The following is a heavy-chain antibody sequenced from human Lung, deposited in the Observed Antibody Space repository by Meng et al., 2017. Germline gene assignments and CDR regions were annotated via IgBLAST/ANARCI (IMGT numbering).Heavy chain of an antibody. CDR3: AGRVMGAAAYDF. CDR1: GFTVSGNY. CDR2: IYGDGST. Sequence: EVQLVETGGYLIQTGKSLRISCAASGFTVSGNYMTWVRQAPGKGLEWVSLIYGDGSTLYADSVKGRFTISRDNSKNTVYLQMNSLRVEDTAVYHRAGRVMGAAAYDFWGQGTLVTVSS. D-gene: IGHD6-13*01. J-gene: IGHJ4*02. V-gene: IGHV3-53*02.